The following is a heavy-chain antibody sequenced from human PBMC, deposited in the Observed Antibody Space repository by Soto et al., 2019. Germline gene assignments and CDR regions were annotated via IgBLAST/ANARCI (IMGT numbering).Heavy chain of an antibody. V-gene: IGHV1-24*01. CDR1: GYTLTELS. CDR3: ATDTSTMVRGFFLEYP. D-gene: IGHD3-10*01. CDR2: FDPEDGET. Sequence: ASVKVSCKVSGYTLTELSMHWVRQAPGKGLEWMGGFDPEDGETIYAQKFQGRVTMTEDTSTDTAYMELSSLRSGDTAVYYCATDTSTMVRGFFLEYPWGQGTLVTVSS. J-gene: IGHJ5*02.